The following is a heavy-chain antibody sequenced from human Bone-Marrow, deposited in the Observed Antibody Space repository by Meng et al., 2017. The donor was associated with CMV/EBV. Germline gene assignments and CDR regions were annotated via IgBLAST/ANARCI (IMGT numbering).Heavy chain of an antibody. V-gene: IGHV3-30-3*01. Sequence: GGSLRLSCAASGFTFSSYAMHWVRQAPGKGLEWVAVISYDGSNKYYADSVKGRFTSSRDNSKNTLYLQMNSLRAEDTSMYYCLGYNYTYYFDYWGQGTLVTVSS. CDR3: LGYNYTYYFDY. CDR2: ISYDGSNK. CDR1: GFTFSSYA. J-gene: IGHJ4*02. D-gene: IGHD5-18*01.